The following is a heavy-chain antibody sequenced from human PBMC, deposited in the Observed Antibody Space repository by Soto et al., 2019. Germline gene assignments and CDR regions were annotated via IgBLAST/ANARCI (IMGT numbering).Heavy chain of an antibody. CDR2: IYYSGST. CDR3: ARHGAAAGTNWFDP. Sequence: SSETLSLTCTVSGGSISSSSYYWGWIRQPPGKGLEWIGSIYYSGSTYYNPSLKSRVTISVDTSKNQFSLKLSSVTAADTAVYYCARHGAAAGTNWFDPWGQGTLVTVSS. J-gene: IGHJ5*02. D-gene: IGHD6-13*01. V-gene: IGHV4-39*01. CDR1: GGSISSSSYY.